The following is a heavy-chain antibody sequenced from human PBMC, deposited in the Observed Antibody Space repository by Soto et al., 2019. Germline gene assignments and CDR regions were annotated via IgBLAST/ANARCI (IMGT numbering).Heavy chain of an antibody. Sequence: PSETLSLTCTVSGGSISSSSYYWGWIRQPPGKGLEWIGSIYYSGSTYYNPSLKSRVTISVDTSKNQFSLKLSSVTAADTAVCYCARQVVDSGYEFYYYSYYMDVWGKGTTVTLSS. V-gene: IGHV4-39*01. CDR1: GGSISSSSYY. J-gene: IGHJ6*03. CDR2: IYYSGST. CDR3: ARQVVDSGYEFYYYSYYMDV. D-gene: IGHD5-12*01.